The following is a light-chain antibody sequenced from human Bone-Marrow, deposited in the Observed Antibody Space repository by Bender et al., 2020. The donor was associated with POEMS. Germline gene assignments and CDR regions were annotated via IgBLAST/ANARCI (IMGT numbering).Light chain of an antibody. CDR2: SDN. CDR3: AAWHAGLRRGV. Sequence: QSVLTQPPSASGTPGQRVTISCSGSNSNIGTNAVNWYQQFPGTAPKLLIYSDNQRPSWVPVRFYAFQSGTSSSLALRGLPSAAAAASYCAAWHAGLRRGVFGCGT. J-gene: IGLJ3*02. CDR1: NSNIGTNA. V-gene: IGLV1-44*01.